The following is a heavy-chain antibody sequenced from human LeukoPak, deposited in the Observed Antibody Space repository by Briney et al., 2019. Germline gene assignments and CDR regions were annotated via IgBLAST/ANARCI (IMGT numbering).Heavy chain of an antibody. J-gene: IGHJ4*02. CDR1: GFTFSRYA. CDR2: ISGSGGST. CDR3: AKAYFGDFDWLFLDY. V-gene: IGHV3-23*01. D-gene: IGHD3-9*01. Sequence: PGGSLRLSCAASGFTFSRYAMSWVRQAPGKGLEWVSAISGSGGSTYYADSVKGRFTISRDNSKNTLYLQMNSLRAEDTAVYYCAKAYFGDFDWLFLDYWGQGTLVTVSS.